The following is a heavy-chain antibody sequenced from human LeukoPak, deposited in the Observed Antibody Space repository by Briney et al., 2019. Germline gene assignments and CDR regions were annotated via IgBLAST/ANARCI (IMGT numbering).Heavy chain of an antibody. Sequence: SETLSLTCTVSGGSISSYYWSWIRQPAGKGLEWIGRIYTSGSTNYNPSLKSRVTMSVGTSKNQISLKLSSVTAADTGVYYCAREIGDYYDSSGYRTYYFDYWGQGTLVTVSS. V-gene: IGHV4-4*07. J-gene: IGHJ4*02. CDR3: AREIGDYYDSSGYRTYYFDY. CDR2: IYTSGST. D-gene: IGHD3-22*01. CDR1: GGSISSYY.